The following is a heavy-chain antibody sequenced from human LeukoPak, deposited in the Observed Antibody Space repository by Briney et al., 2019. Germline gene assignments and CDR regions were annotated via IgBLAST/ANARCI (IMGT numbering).Heavy chain of an antibody. Sequence: ASVKVSCKVSGYTLTELSMHWVRQAPGKGLEWMGGFDPEDGETIYAQKFQGRVTMTEDTSTDTAYMELSSLRPEDTAVYYCAREKIAAPYYYYYGMDVWGQGTTVTVSS. V-gene: IGHV1-24*01. CDR2: FDPEDGET. J-gene: IGHJ6*02. CDR1: GYTLTELS. CDR3: AREKIAAPYYYYYGMDV. D-gene: IGHD6-6*01.